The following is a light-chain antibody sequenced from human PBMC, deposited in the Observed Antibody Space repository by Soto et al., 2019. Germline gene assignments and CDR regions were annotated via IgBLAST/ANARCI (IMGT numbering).Light chain of an antibody. V-gene: IGKV3-15*01. J-gene: IGKJ4*01. CDR3: QQYNSWPLT. CDR1: QSVSSY. CDR2: GAS. Sequence: EIVLTQSPATLSLSPGERATLSCRASQSVSSYLAWYQQKPGQAPRLLIYGASTRATGIPARFSGSGYGTEFTLTISSLQSEDFAVYYCQQYNSWPLTFGGGTKVDIK.